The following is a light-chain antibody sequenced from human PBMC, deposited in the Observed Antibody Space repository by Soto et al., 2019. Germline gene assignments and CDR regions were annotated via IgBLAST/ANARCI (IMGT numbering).Light chain of an antibody. J-gene: IGLJ3*02. Sequence: QSALTQPPSASGSPGQSVTISCTGTSSDIGAYDYVSWYQQHPGKAPKLLIYGVTNRPSGVSDRFSGSKSGNSASLTISGLQADDEADYHCSSYTSSNSLVFGGGTKLTVL. CDR3: SSYTSSNSLV. CDR1: SSDIGAYDY. CDR2: GVT. V-gene: IGLV2-14*01.